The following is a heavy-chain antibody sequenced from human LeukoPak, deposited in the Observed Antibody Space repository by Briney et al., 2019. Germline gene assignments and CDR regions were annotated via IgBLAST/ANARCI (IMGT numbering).Heavy chain of an antibody. CDR3: ARHDYDSSGHRRDYYFDY. V-gene: IGHV4-39*01. Sequence: PSETLSLTCTVSGGSITGSTYYWGWIRQPPGEGLEWIVSVIHSGTTYYNPSLRSRVIVSMDTSKKQFSLRLRSATAADTAVYYCARHDYDSSGHRRDYYFDYWRQGTLVTVSS. CDR2: VIHSGTT. D-gene: IGHD3-22*01. J-gene: IGHJ4*02. CDR1: GGSITGSTYY.